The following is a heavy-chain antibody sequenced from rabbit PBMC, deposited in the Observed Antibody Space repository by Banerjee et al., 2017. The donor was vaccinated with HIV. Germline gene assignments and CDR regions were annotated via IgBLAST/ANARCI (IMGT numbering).Heavy chain of an antibody. CDR1: GFSFSSDYW. J-gene: IGHJ4*01. V-gene: IGHV1S45*01. Sequence: QEQLEESGGDLVKPEGSLTLTCTASGFSFSSDYWICWVRQAPGKGLEWIACIYGGDDNTYYASWAKGRFTISKTSSTVDLKMTSLTAADTATYICARRGNLDYGYGFNLWGPGTLVTVS. CDR2: IYGGDDNT. D-gene: IGHD6-1*01. CDR3: ARRGNLDYGYGFNL.